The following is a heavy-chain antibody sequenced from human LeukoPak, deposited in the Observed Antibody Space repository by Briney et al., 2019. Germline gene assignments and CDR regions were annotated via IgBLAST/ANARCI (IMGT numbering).Heavy chain of an antibody. V-gene: IGHV4-39*01. D-gene: IGHD5-12*01. CDR1: GGSISSSNYF. J-gene: IGHJ3*02. Sequence: SETLSLTCTVSGGSISSSNYFWGWIRQPPGKGLEWIGSIYYSGSTYYNPSLKSRVTISVDTSKNQFSLKLSSVTAADTAIYYCARQSYYSGYARSSDIWGQGTMVTVS. CDR2: IYYSGST. CDR3: ARQSYYSGYARSSDI.